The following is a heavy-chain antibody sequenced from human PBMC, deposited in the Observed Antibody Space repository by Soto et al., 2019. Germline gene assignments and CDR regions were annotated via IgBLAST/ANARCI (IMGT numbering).Heavy chain of an antibody. CDR2: ISYSGST. D-gene: IGHD2-8*01. CDR3: ARHLTSGALMVYAIRDDWYLDL. CDR1: GASISSYY. Sequence: SETLSLTCTVSGASISSYYWNWIRQPPGKGLEWIGYISYSGSTNYSPSLKSRVTISVDTSKNQFSLKLSSVTAADTAVYYCARHLTSGALMVYAIRDDWYLDLWGRGTLVTVSS. V-gene: IGHV4-59*08. J-gene: IGHJ2*01.